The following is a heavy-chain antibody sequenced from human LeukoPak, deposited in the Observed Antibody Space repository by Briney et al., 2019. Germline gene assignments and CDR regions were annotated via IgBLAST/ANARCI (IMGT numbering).Heavy chain of an antibody. D-gene: IGHD3-22*01. J-gene: IGHJ5*02. CDR2: IYHSGST. V-gene: IGHV4-39*07. CDR1: GGSISSSSYY. CDR3: ARNTYYYDKFDP. Sequence: SETLSLTCTVSGGSISSSSYYWGWIRQPPGKGLEWIGSIYHSGSTYYNPSLKSRVTISVDASKNQFSLKLSSVTAADTAVYYCARNTYYYDKFDPWGQGTLVTVSS.